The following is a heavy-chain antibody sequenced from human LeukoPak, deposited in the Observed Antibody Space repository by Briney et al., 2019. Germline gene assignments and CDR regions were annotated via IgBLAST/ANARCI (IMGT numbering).Heavy chain of an antibody. CDR1: GFTVSSNY. V-gene: IGHV3-48*01. Sequence: PGGSLRLSCAASGFTVSSNYMSWVRQAPGKGLEWVSYISSSSSTVYYADSVKGRFTISRDNAKNSLYLQMNSLRAEDTAVYYCARDWSSHFDYWGQGTLVTVSS. J-gene: IGHJ4*02. CDR3: ARDWSSHFDY. CDR2: ISSSSSTV. D-gene: IGHD3-3*01.